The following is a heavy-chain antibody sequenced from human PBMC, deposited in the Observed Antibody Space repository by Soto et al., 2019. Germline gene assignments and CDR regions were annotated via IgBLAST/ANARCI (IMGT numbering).Heavy chain of an antibody. CDR2: IIPIFGTA. CDR1: GGTFSSCA. V-gene: IGHV1-69*13. CDR3: ARAKQLGFGAFDI. J-gene: IGHJ3*02. D-gene: IGHD6-6*01. Sequence: SVKVSCKASGGTFSSCAISWVRQAPGQGLEWMGGIIPIFGTANYAQKFQGRVTITADESTSTAYMELSSLRSEDTAVYYCARAKQLGFGAFDIWGQGTMVTVSS.